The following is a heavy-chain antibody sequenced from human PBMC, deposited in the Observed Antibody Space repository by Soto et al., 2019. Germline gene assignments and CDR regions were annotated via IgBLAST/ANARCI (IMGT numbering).Heavy chain of an antibody. CDR2: INHSGST. CDR3: ARGRGVTTFYY. CDR1: GGSFSGYY. D-gene: IGHD4-17*01. V-gene: IGHV4-34*01. J-gene: IGHJ4*02. Sequence: QVQLQQWGAGLLKPSETLSLTCAVYGGSFSGYYWSWIRQPPGKGLEWIGEINHSGSTNYNPSLKSRFTISVDTSKNQFSLKLSSVTAADTAVYYCARGRGVTTFYYWGQGTLVTVSS.